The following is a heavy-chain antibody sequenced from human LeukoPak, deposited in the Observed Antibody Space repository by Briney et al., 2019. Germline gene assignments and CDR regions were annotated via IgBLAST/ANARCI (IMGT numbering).Heavy chain of an antibody. D-gene: IGHD6-19*01. CDR3: ARDVMAVAGTLGFDC. CDR2: IAYGSDE. Sequence: GGSLRLSCVAYGFTFGSFGMYWVRQAPGKGLDWVAVIAYGSDENYADSVKGRFTISRDNFKNTLYLQMNSLGPEDTAMYYCARDVMAVAGTLGFDCWGQGALVTVSS. J-gene: IGHJ4*02. V-gene: IGHV3-30*04. CDR1: GFTFGSFG.